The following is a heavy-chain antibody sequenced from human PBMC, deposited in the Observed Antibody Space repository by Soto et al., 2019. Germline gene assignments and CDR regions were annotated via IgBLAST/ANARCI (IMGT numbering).Heavy chain of an antibody. CDR3: TTDLYYDYIWGSYRPDAFDY. CDR2: IKSKTDGGTT. J-gene: IGHJ4*02. Sequence: GGSLRLSCAASGFTFSNAWMSWVRQAPEKGLEWVGRIKSKTDGGTTDYAAPVKGRFTISRDDSKNTLNLQMNSLKTEDRAVYYCTTDLYYDYIWGSYRPDAFDYWGQGTLVTVSS. V-gene: IGHV3-15*01. CDR1: GFTFSNAW. D-gene: IGHD3-16*02.